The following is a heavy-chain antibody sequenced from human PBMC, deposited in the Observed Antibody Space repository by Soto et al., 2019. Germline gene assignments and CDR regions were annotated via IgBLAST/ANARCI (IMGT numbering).Heavy chain of an antibody. CDR2: ISYDGSNK. CDR1: GFTFSSYG. J-gene: IGHJ6*02. CDR3: AKASTVVPYGMDV. Sequence: QVQLVESGGGVVQPGRSLRLSCAASGFTFSSYGVHWVRHAPGKGLEWVAVISYDGSNKYYADSVKGRFTISRDNSKNTLYLQMNSLRAEDTAVYYCAKASTVVPYGMDVWGQGTTVTVSS. D-gene: IGHD4-17*01. V-gene: IGHV3-30*18.